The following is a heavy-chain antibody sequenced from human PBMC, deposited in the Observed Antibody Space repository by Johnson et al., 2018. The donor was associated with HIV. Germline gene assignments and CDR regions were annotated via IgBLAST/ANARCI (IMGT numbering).Heavy chain of an antibody. Sequence: EVQLVESGGGLAKPAWSPRLSCAASQFTFSSYYINCVRQAPGNGLELVGQVNPTGGSTYLIDSGKDRFNISRDNAKNTLHLQMNSLRAEDTAVYYCAIACRDGYTCDAFDIWGQGTMLTVSS. CDR1: QFTFSSYY. CDR3: AIACRDGYTCDAFDI. D-gene: IGHD5-24*01. J-gene: IGHJ3*02. CDR2: VNPTGGST. V-gene: IGHV3-25*03.